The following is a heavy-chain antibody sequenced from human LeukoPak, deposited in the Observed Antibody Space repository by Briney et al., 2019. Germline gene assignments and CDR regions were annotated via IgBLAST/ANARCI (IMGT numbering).Heavy chain of an antibody. V-gene: IGHV3-23*01. CDR3: AKDDHYGDYLGLFDY. CDR2: ISGSGGST. D-gene: IGHD4-17*01. CDR1: GFTFSSYA. Sequence: SLRLSCAASGFTFSSYAMSWVRQAPGKGLEWVSAISGSGGSTYYADSVKGRFTISRDNSKNTLYLQMNSLRAEDTAVYYCAKDDHYGDYLGLFDYWGQGTLVTVSS. J-gene: IGHJ4*02.